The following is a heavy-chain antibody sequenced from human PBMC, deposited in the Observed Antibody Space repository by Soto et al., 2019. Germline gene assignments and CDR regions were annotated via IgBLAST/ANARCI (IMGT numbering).Heavy chain of an antibody. D-gene: IGHD3-10*01. CDR2: VSAGGDMT. CDR1: GFTFSSYA. J-gene: IGHJ6*02. V-gene: IGHV3-23*01. CDR3: ARGDRGGSGSPASYYYAGLDV. Sequence: DVQLLESGGHLVQPGGSLRLSCAASGFTFSSYAMSWVRQAPGKGLEWGSSVSAGGDMTYYSDSVKGRFTISRDNSNNALCLQMNSLRIEDTALYYCARGDRGGSGSPASYYYAGLDVWGQGTTVTVS.